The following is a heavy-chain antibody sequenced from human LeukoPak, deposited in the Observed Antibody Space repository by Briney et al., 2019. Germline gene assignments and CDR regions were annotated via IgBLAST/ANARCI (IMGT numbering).Heavy chain of an antibody. D-gene: IGHD5-18*01. CDR1: GFTSSSYG. Sequence: GRSLRLSCAASGFTSSSYGMHWVRQAPGKGLEWVAVISYDGSNKYYADSVRGRFTISRDNSKNTLYLQMNSLRAEDTAVYYCAKIDTAMVKGPSYYYGMDVWGQGTTVTVSS. CDR3: AKIDTAMVKGPSYYYGMDV. J-gene: IGHJ6*02. CDR2: ISYDGSNK. V-gene: IGHV3-30*18.